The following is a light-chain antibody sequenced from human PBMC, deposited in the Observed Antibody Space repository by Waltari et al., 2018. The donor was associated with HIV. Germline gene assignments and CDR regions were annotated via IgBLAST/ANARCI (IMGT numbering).Light chain of an antibody. J-gene: IGKJ2*01. Sequence: EIVMTQSPGTLSLFPGERVTLSCRASQSDSSNLAWYQQRPGQTPRLVIYNTSARATGIPARFSGSGSGTEFTLTISGLQSEDFAVYYCQQYNNWPPRYTFGQGTKLEI. CDR3: QQYNNWPPRYT. V-gene: IGKV3-15*01. CDR1: QSDSSN. CDR2: NTS.